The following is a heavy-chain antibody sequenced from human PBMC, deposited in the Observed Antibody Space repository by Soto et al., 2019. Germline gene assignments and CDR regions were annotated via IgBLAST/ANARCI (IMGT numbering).Heavy chain of an antibody. CDR2: IWYDGSNK. Sequence: PGGSLRLSCAASGFTFSSYGMHWGRQAPGKGLEWVAVIWYDGSNKYYADSVKGRFTISRDNSKNTLYLQMNSLRAEDTAVYYCARDREDYGMDVWGQGTTVTVSS. D-gene: IGHD1-26*01. V-gene: IGHV3-33*01. CDR1: GFTFSSYG. CDR3: ARDREDYGMDV. J-gene: IGHJ6*02.